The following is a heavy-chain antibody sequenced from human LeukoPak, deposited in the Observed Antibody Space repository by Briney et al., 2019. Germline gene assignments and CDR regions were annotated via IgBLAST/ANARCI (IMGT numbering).Heavy chain of an antibody. D-gene: IGHD3-10*01. Sequence: GGSLRLSCAASGFSFSSYAMSWVRQAPGKGLEWVSAISGSGGSTYYADSVKGRFTISRDNSKNTLYLQMNSLRAEDTAVYYCAKTKYGSGSSKSYYYYGMDVWGKGTTVTVSS. CDR2: ISGSGGST. V-gene: IGHV3-23*01. CDR1: GFSFSSYA. CDR3: AKTKYGSGSSKSYYYYGMDV. J-gene: IGHJ6*04.